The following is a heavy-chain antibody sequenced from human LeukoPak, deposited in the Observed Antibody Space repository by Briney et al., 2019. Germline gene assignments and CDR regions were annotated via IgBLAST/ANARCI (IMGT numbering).Heavy chain of an antibody. V-gene: IGHV1-2*02. Sequence: GASVKVSCKASGYTFTGYYMHWVRQAPGQGLEWMGSINPNSGGTNYAQKFQGRVTMTRDTSISTAYMELSRLRSDDTAVYYCARAVVVVPAAIYYDSSGYLFDYWGQGTLVTVSS. D-gene: IGHD2-2*02. J-gene: IGHJ4*02. CDR3: ARAVVVVPAAIYYDSSGYLFDY. CDR2: INPNSGGT. CDR1: GYTFTGYY.